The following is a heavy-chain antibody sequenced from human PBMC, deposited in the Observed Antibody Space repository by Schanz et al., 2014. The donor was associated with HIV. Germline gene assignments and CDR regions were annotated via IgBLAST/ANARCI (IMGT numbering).Heavy chain of an antibody. V-gene: IGHV3-21*01. CDR2: ISSSGSYI. CDR3: ARDLPNPYFDFSGPAGDY. D-gene: IGHD3-22*01. CDR1: GFTFSSSG. J-gene: IGHJ4*02. Sequence: EVQLVESGGGLVKPGGSLRLSCAASGFTFSSSGMHWVRQAPGKGPEWISSISSSGSYIFYADSLKGRFTISRDNAKNSLSLHIDSLRAEDTAVYYCARDLPNPYFDFSGPAGDYWGQGALVTVSS.